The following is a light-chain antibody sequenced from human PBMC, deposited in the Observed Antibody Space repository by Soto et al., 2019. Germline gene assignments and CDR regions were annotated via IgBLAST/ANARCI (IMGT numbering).Light chain of an antibody. CDR3: SSYTGSSTLYV. Sequence: QSALTRPASVSGSPGQSITISCTGTSSDVGNYNLVSWYQQHPGKAPKLMIYEGSKRPSGVSNRFSGSKSGNTASLTISILQAEDEADYYCSSYTGSSTLYVFGTGTKVTVL. CDR2: EGS. J-gene: IGLJ1*01. CDR1: SSDVGNYNL. V-gene: IGLV2-14*02.